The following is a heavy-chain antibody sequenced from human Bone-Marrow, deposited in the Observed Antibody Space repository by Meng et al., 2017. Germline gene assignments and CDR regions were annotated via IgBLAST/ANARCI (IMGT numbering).Heavy chain of an antibody. CDR2: ISYDGSNK. CDR1: GFTFSSYA. Sequence: GGSLRLSCAASGFTFSSYAMHWVRQAPGKGLEWVAVISYDGSNKYYADSVKGRFTISRDNSTNTLYLQMNSLRAEDTAVYYCARKYSSGWEPGYFDYWGQGTLVTVSS. V-gene: IGHV3-30*04. D-gene: IGHD6-19*01. J-gene: IGHJ4*02. CDR3: ARKYSSGWEPGYFDY.